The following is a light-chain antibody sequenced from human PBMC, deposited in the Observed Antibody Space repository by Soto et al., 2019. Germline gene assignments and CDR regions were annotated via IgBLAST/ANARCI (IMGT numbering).Light chain of an antibody. CDR3: QQYGSAPPIT. Sequence: ELVLTQSPGTLSLSPGERATLSCRASQSVSSSYLAWYQQKPGQAPRILIYGASSRATGIPDRFSGRVSGTDFTLTISRLEAEDFAVYYCQQYGSAPPITFGPGTKADIK. V-gene: IGKV3-20*01. CDR2: GAS. CDR1: QSVSSSY. J-gene: IGKJ3*01.